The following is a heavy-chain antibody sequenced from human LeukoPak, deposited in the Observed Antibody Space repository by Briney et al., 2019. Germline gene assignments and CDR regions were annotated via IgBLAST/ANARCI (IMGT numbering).Heavy chain of an antibody. J-gene: IGHJ4*02. V-gene: IGHV3-33*01. Sequence: GGSLRLSCAASGFTFSSYGMHWVRQAPGKGLEWVAVIWYDGSNKYYADSVKGRFTISRDNFKNTLYLQMNSLRAEDTAVYYCARDPFPYYYGSGSYYNGEWGQGTLVTVSS. CDR2: IWYDGSNK. CDR3: ARDPFPYYYGSGSYYNGE. CDR1: GFTFSSYG. D-gene: IGHD3-10*01.